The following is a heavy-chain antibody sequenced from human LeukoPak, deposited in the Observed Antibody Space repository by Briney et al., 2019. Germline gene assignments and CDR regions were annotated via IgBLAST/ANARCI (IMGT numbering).Heavy chain of an antibody. CDR3: ARDGDHFHWYLDL. D-gene: IGHD3-3*02. J-gene: IGHJ2*01. V-gene: IGHV3-53*01. CDR2: LYSGSDT. Sequence: GGSLTLSCAASGLSVSTKYMNWVRQAPGKGLEWVSILYSGSDTYYADSVEGRFIISSDSSKNTLFLQMNDLRVEDTAVYYCARDGDHFHWYLDLWGRGTLVTISS. CDR1: GLSVSTKY.